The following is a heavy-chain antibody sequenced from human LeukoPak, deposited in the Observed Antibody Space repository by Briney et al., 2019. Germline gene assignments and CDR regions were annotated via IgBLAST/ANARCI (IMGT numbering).Heavy chain of an antibody. V-gene: IGHV4-39*01. CDR1: GGSISSSSYY. Sequence: PSETLSLTCTVSGGSISSSSYYWGWIRQPPGKGLEWIGSIYYSGSTYYNPSLKSRVTISVDTSKSQFSLKLSSVTAADTAVYYCARNLGARDWFDPWGRGTLVTVSS. CDR2: IYYSGST. D-gene: IGHD3-16*01. J-gene: IGHJ5*02. CDR3: ARNLGARDWFDP.